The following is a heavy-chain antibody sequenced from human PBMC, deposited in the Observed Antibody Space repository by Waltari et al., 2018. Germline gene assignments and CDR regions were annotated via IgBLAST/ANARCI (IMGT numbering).Heavy chain of an antibody. D-gene: IGHD1-1*01. CDR2: TYSRSKWYN. J-gene: IGHJ6*02. CDR3: ARQRTTTYYYGLDV. V-gene: IGHV6-1*01. CDR1: GDSVSSNNAA. Sequence: QVQLQQSGPGLVKPSQTLSLTCAISGDSVSSNNAAWNWIRQSPSRGLEWLVRTYSRSKWYNNYAESVKSRISINPDTSKNQFSLQLNSVTPEDTAVYYCARQRTTTYYYGLDVWGQGATVAVSS.